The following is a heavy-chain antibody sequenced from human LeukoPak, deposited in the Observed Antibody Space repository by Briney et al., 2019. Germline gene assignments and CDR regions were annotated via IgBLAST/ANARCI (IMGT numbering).Heavy chain of an antibody. CDR3: AKDAQRGFDYSNSLEY. CDR2: IWSDATEK. CDR1: GFTYSHYG. Sequence: GGSLRLSCAASGFTYSHYGMHWVRQAPGKGLEWVAVIWSDATEKYYGDAVKGRFTISRDNSGNTLYLQMNSLRAEDTAVYYCAKDAQRGFDYSNSLEYWGQGTLVTVSS. V-gene: IGHV3-33*06. J-gene: IGHJ4*02. D-gene: IGHD4-11*01.